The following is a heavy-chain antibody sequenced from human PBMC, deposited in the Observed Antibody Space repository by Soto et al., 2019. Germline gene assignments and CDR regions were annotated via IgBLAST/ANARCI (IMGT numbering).Heavy chain of an antibody. J-gene: IGHJ6*03. CDR2: IWYDGSNK. D-gene: IGHD6-6*01. CDR1: GFTFSSYG. CDR3: ARLKAARPRYYYYYMDV. Sequence: PGGSLRLSCAASGFTFSSYGMHWVRQAPGKGLEWVAVIWYDGSNKYYADSVKGRFTISRDNSENTLYLQMNSLRAEDTAVYYCARLKAARPRYYYYYMDVWGKGTTVTVSS. V-gene: IGHV3-33*01.